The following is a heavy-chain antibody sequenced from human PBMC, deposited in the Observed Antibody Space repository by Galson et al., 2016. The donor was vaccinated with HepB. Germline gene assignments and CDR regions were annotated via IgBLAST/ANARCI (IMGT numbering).Heavy chain of an antibody. J-gene: IGHJ6*02. D-gene: IGHD4-17*01. Sequence: SETLSLTCTVSGGSISHFYWSWIRQPPGEGLEWIGYIHHSGSTTYKASLKSRSTISIDTSKDQFSLKLRPVTAADAALYYCARLKVDYGDYGGYYFGMDVWGQGTTVTVSS. CDR1: GGSISHFY. V-gene: IGHV4-59*08. CDR2: IHHSGST. CDR3: ARLKVDYGDYGGYYFGMDV.